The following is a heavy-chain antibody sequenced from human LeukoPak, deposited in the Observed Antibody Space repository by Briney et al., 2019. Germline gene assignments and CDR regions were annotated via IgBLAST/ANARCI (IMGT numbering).Heavy chain of an antibody. CDR3: ARDYYYGSGSYNAFDI. CDR1: GFTFSSYS. Sequence: SGGSLRLSCAASGFTFSSYSMNWVRQAPGRGLEWVTYISSSSSIIYDADSVKGRFTISRDNAKNSLYLQMSSLRAEDTAVYYCARDYYYGSGSYNAFDIWGQGTMVTVSS. J-gene: IGHJ3*02. D-gene: IGHD3-10*01. CDR2: ISSSSSII. V-gene: IGHV3-48*01.